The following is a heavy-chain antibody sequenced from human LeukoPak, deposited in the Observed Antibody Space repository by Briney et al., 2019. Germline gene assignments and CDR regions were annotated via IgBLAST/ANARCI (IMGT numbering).Heavy chain of an antibody. CDR2: IYYSGST. V-gene: IGHV4-59*01. CDR1: GGSISSYY. CDR3: ARYRGYYGMDV. D-gene: IGHD3-10*01. J-gene: IGHJ6*02. Sequence: SETLSLTCSVSGGSISSYYWSWIRQPPGKGLEWIGYIYYSGSTNYNPSLKSRVTITVDTSKTQFSLKLSSVTAADTAVYYCARYRGYYGMDVWGQGTTVTVSS.